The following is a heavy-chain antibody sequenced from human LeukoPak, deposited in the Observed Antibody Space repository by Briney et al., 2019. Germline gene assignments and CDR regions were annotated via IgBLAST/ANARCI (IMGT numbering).Heavy chain of an antibody. CDR1: GFTFSSYA. Sequence: GGSLRLSCAASGFTFSSYAMSWVRQAPGKGLEWVSAISGSGGSTYYADSVKGRFTISRDNSKNTLYLQMSSLRAEDTAVYYCAKDQGRSTAGEDYWGQGTLVTVSS. J-gene: IGHJ4*02. CDR3: AKDQGRSTAGEDY. V-gene: IGHV3-23*01. CDR2: ISGSGGST. D-gene: IGHD3-16*01.